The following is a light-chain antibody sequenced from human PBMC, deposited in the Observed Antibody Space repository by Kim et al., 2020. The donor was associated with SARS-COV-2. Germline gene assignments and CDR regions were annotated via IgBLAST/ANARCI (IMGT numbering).Light chain of an antibody. CDR3: QQRSNWPPYT. CDR1: QSVSSY. CDR2: DAS. Sequence: EIVLTQSPATLSLSPGERATPSCSASQSVSSYLAWYQQKPGQAPRLLIYDASNMATGIPARFSGSRSGTDFTLTISSLEPEDFAVYYCQQRSNWPPYTFGQGTKLEI. J-gene: IGKJ2*01. V-gene: IGKV3-11*01.